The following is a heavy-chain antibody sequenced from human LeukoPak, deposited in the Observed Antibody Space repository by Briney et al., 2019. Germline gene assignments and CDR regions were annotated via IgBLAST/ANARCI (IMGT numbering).Heavy chain of an antibody. J-gene: IGHJ4*02. CDR2: INPNSGGT. CDR1: GYTFTGYY. V-gene: IGHV1-2*02. CDR3: ARDLGPDSGCYYGGDY. D-gene: IGHD1-26*01. Sequence: ASVKVSCKASGYTFTGYYMHWVRQAPGQGVEWMGWINPNSGGTNYAQKFQGRVTMTRDTSISTAYMELSRLRSDDTAVYYCARDLGPDSGCYYGGDYWGQGTLVTVSS.